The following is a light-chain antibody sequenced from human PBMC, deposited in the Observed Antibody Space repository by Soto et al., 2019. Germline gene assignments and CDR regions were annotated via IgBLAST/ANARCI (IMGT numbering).Light chain of an antibody. CDR2: GAS. CDR3: QQYGSSQELT. Sequence: EIELTQCPGTLSLSPGERATLSCRASQSVSSSYLAWYQQKPGQAPRLLIYGASSRATGIPDRFSGSGSGTDFTLTISRLEPEDFAVYYCQQYGSSQELTFGGGTKVDIK. V-gene: IGKV3-20*01. CDR1: QSVSSSY. J-gene: IGKJ4*01.